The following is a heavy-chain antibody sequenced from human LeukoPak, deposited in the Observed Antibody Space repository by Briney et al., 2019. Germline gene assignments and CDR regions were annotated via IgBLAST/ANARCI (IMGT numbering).Heavy chain of an antibody. D-gene: IGHD6-13*01. V-gene: IGHV3-23*01. J-gene: IGHJ4*02. Sequence: GGSLRLSCAASGFTFSGYAMSWVRLAPGEGLEWVSAITAGGDSTYYAESVKGRFTISRDNLKNMAFLQMSTLRAEDTAIYYCARSHASIWNVYDYWGQGTLVTVSS. CDR1: GFTFSGYA. CDR2: ITAGGDST. CDR3: ARSHASIWNVYDY.